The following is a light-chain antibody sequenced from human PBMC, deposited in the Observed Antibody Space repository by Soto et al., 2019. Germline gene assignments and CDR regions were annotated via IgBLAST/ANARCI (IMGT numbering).Light chain of an antibody. V-gene: IGKV3-20*01. CDR3: QQYGSSPWT. Sequence: EIVLPQSPGTLSLSPGERATLSCRASQSVSSSFLAWYQQKPGQAPRLLIYGASSRATGIPDRFSGSGSGTDFTLTISGLEPEDFAVYYGQQYGSSPWTFGQGTKVEIK. J-gene: IGKJ1*01. CDR2: GAS. CDR1: QSVSSSF.